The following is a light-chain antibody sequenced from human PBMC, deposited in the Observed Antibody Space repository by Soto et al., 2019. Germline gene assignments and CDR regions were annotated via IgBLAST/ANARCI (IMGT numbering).Light chain of an antibody. CDR3: KSWGTGMHV. CDR1: SGHSSYA. V-gene: IGLV4-69*01. Sequence: QPVLTQSPSASASLGASVKLTCTLSSGHSSYAIAWHQQQPEKGPRSLMKRNSNGSHSKGDGIPDRVSGSSSGAERYRTIFCHQSEDESDYWCKSWGTGMHVFGAETKVTV. CDR2: RNSNGSH. J-gene: IGLJ1*01.